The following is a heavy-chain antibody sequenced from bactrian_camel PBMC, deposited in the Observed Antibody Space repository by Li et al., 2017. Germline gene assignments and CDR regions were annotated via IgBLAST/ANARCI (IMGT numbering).Heavy chain of an antibody. Sequence: VQLVESGGGSVEAGGSLRLSCVASGYNTTRTRMGWFRQAPGKEREGVATMDGDTRVSYADPVKGRFTITKDNAKNTLYLQMNSLASEDTALYYCVTGYKSVMRKANFWGQGTQVTVS. CDR2: MDGDTRV. J-gene: IGHJ4*01. CDR3: VTGYKSVMRKANF. V-gene: IGHV3S10*01. CDR1: GYNTTRTR. D-gene: IGHD8*01.